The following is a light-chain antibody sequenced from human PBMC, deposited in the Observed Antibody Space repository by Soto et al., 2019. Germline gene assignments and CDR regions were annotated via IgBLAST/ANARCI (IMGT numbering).Light chain of an antibody. J-gene: IGLJ1*01. CDR1: SSPVGGYHY. V-gene: IGLV2-11*01. CDR2: AGS. Sequence: QSALPQPRSVSGSPGQSVTISCTGTSSPVGGYHYVSWYQQFPGKAPKLMIYAGSQRPSGVSARFSGSESGNTASLTIAGRQAEDEADYYCCSYAGRSTYLFGTGTKLTVL. CDR3: CSYAGRSTYL.